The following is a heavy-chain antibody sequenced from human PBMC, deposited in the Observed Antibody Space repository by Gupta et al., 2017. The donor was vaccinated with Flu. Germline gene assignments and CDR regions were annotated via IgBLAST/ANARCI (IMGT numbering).Heavy chain of an antibody. CDR1: GYSFTNYG. Sequence: QVQLVQSGPEVKQPGASVKVSCKASGYSFTNYGISWVRQAPGQRPEWMGWISTYRSNTNYAQKFQGRVPMTTDTSTSTAYMERRSLRSDDTAVYYCARDIAYSSGWHDSWGQGTLVTVSS. CDR2: ISTYRSNT. V-gene: IGHV1-18*04. D-gene: IGHD6-19*01. J-gene: IGHJ5*01. CDR3: ARDIAYSSGWHDS.